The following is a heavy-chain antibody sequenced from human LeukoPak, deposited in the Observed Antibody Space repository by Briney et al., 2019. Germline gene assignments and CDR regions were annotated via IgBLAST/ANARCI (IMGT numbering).Heavy chain of an antibody. Sequence: SLRLSCAASGFTFDDYAMHWVRQAPGKGLEWVSGISWNSGSIGYADSVKGRFTISRDNAKNSLYLQMNSLRAEDTALYYCAKAYGSGSLFFDYWGQGTLVTVSS. V-gene: IGHV3-9*01. D-gene: IGHD3-10*01. J-gene: IGHJ4*02. CDR2: ISWNSGSI. CDR3: AKAYGSGSLFFDY. CDR1: GFTFDDYA.